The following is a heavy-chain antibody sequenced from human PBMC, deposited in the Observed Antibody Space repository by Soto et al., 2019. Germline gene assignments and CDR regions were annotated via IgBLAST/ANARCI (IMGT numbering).Heavy chain of an antibody. CDR1: GFTLSNYG. V-gene: IGHV3-23*01. J-gene: IGHJ4*02. CDR2: ISISGGST. CDR3: AKDLRDSSGYYYYIDS. Sequence: EVQLLESGGGSVQPGGSLRLSCAASGFTLSNYGMSWVRQAPGKGLEWVSAISISGGSTYYADSVKGRFTISRDSSKNTLYLQMNSLRAEDTAVYYCAKDLRDSSGYYYYIDSWGQGILVTVSS. D-gene: IGHD3-22*01.